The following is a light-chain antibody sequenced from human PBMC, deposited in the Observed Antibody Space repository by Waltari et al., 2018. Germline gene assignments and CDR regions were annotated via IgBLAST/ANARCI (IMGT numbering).Light chain of an antibody. CDR2: YKSDSDK. CDR1: SGINVPTYT. Sequence: QAVVTQPSSLSASLGASASLTCTLRSGINVPTYTVYWHQPKPGSAPQYLLKYKSDSDKQQASGVPSRFSGSKNASANAGLLLISGLQSDDEGDYYCMIWHSGAWVFGGGTKLTVL. J-gene: IGLJ3*02. CDR3: MIWHSGAWV. V-gene: IGLV5-45*03.